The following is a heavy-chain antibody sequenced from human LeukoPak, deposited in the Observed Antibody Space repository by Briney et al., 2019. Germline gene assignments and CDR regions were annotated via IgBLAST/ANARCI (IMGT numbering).Heavy chain of an antibody. Sequence: GGSLRLSCAASGFTFRSFWMHWVRQAPGKGLVWVSRINTDGSSTTYADSVKGRFTISRDNAKNTLYLQMNTLRAEDTAVYYCARDSGYSLDYWGQGSLVTVS. CDR2: INTDGSST. D-gene: IGHD5-12*01. CDR3: ARDSGYSLDY. V-gene: IGHV3-74*01. CDR1: GFTFRSFW. J-gene: IGHJ4*02.